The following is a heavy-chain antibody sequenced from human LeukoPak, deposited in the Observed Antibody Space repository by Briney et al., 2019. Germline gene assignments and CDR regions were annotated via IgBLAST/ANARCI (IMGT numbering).Heavy chain of an antibody. CDR3: ARDRVLTTVTTDRYYYYYGMDV. D-gene: IGHD4-11*01. J-gene: IGHJ6*02. CDR2: IIPIFGTA. CDR1: GGTFSSYA. V-gene: IGHV1-69*13. Sequence: ASVKVSCKASGGTFSSYAISWVRQAPGQGLEWMGGIIPIFGTANYAQKFQGRVTITADESTSTAYMELSSLRSEDTAVYYCARDRVLTTVTTDRYYYYYGMDVWGQGTTVTVSS.